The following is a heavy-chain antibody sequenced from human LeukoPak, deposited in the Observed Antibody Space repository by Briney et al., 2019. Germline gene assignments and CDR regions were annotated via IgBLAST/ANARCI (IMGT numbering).Heavy chain of an antibody. D-gene: IGHD2-15*01. CDR1: GFTFGDYA. CDR3: GRAPRPVAWNWFDP. V-gene: IGHV3-49*03. Sequence: GGSLRLSCRTSGFTFGDYALSWFRQAPGKGLEWVGFIRSKSYGGTAEYAASVKDRFTISRDDSTRIAHLQMKSLKTEDTGVYYCGRAPRPVAWNWFDPWGQGTLVTVSS. CDR2: IRSKSYGGTA. J-gene: IGHJ5*02.